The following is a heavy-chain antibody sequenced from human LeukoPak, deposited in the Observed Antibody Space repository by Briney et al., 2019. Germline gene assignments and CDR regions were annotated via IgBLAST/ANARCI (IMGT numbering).Heavy chain of an antibody. J-gene: IGHJ5*02. CDR1: GYTFTSYG. CDR2: ISAYNGNT. V-gene: IGHV1-18*01. CDR3: ARDRLNIVVVVAPYSNKYNWFDP. D-gene: IGHD2-15*01. Sequence: PAASVKVSCKASGYTFTSYGISWVRQAPGQGLEWMGWISAYNGNTNYAQKLQGRVTMTTDTSTSTAYMELKSLRSDDTAVYYCARDRLNIVVVVAPYSNKYNWFDPWGQGTLVTVSS.